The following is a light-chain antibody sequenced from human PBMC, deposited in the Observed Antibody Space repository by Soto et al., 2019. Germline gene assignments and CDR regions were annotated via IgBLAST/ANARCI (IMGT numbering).Light chain of an antibody. CDR3: QQYNSISRLT. CDR1: QGITSW. V-gene: IGKV1-5*01. Sequence: DMQMTQSPTFVSASVGDRVTIACRASQGITSWLAWYQQKPGKAPKILISDASTLESGVPSRFSGTGSGTEFTLTISSRQPHDFATYFCQQYNSISRLTVGQGRRLDI. CDR2: DAS. J-gene: IGKJ5*01.